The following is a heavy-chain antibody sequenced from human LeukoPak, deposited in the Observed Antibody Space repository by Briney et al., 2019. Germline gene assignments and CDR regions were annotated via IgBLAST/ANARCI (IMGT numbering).Heavy chain of an antibody. V-gene: IGHV1-69*13. J-gene: IGHJ4*02. Sequence: ASVKVSCKASGGTFSSYAISWVRQAPGQGLEWMGGIIPIFGTANYAQKFQSRVTITADESTSTAYMELSSLRSEDTAVYYCARTHYFAGGWLQLFSSYFDYWGQGTLVTVSS. D-gene: IGHD5-24*01. CDR2: IIPIFGTA. CDR1: GGTFSSYA. CDR3: ARTHYFAGGWLQLFSSYFDY.